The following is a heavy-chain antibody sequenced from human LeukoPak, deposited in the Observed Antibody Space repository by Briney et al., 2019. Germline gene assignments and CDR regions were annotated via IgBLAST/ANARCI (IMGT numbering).Heavy chain of an antibody. Sequence: SETLSLTCAVSGGSISRSNWWTWVRQPPGKGLEFIGEIFHSGSTNYNPSLKSRVTLSVDKSKNQFSLKLTSVTAADTAVYNCATTFNWAFDYWGQGTLVTVSS. CDR2: IFHSGST. V-gene: IGHV4-4*02. CDR1: GGSISRSNW. CDR3: ATTFNWAFDY. D-gene: IGHD7-27*01. J-gene: IGHJ4*02.